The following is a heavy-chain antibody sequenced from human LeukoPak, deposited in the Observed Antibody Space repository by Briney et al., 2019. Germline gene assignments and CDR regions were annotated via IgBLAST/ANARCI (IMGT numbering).Heavy chain of an antibody. CDR2: IYNSGST. Sequence: SETLSLTCTVSGYSISSGYYWGWIRQSPGKGLEWIGSIYNSGSTYYNPSLKSRVTISVDTSKNQFSLKLSSVTAADTAVYYCARPYSDAFDIWGQGTMVTVSS. J-gene: IGHJ3*02. V-gene: IGHV4-38-2*02. D-gene: IGHD2-21*01. CDR3: ARPYSDAFDI. CDR1: GYSISSGYY.